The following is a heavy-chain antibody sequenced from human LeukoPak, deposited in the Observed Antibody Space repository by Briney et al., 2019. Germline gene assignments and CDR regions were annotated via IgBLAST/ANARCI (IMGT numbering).Heavy chain of an antibody. Sequence: PSETLSLTCTVSGGSISSYYWSWIRQPPGKGLEWIGYIYYSGSTNYNPSLKSRVTISVDTSKNQFSLKLSSVTAADTAVYYCARGKWLRLRNWFDPWGQGTLVTVSS. V-gene: IGHV4-59*12. CDR3: ARGKWLRLRNWFDP. D-gene: IGHD5-12*01. CDR1: GGSISSYY. J-gene: IGHJ5*02. CDR2: IYYSGST.